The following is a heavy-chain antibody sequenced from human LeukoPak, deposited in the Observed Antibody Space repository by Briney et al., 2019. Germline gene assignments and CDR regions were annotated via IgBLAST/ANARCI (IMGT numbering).Heavy chain of an antibody. CDR3: ARLHWESGGSGSFDY. J-gene: IGHJ4*02. CDR1: GGSISSTGYY. CDR2: IYYSGNT. V-gene: IGHV4-39*02. D-gene: IGHD6-25*01. Sequence: SSETLSLTCTVSGGSISSTGYYWGWIRQPPGKGLEWIGIIYYSGNTYYNPSLKSRLTISVDTSKNHFSLRLRSVTAADTAVFYCARLHWESGGSGSFDYWGQGTLVTVSS.